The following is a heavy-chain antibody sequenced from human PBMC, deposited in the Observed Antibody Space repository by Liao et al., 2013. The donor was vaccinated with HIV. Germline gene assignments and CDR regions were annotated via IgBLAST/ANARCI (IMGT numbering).Heavy chain of an antibody. CDR2: IYTSGST. D-gene: IGHD3-3*01. Sequence: QVQLQESGPGLVKPSQTLSLTCTVSGVSISSGTYYWSWIRQPAGKGLEWIGHIYTSGSTNYNPSLKSRVTISVDRSKNQFSLKLSSVTAADTAVYYCARGRAYDFWSGSVPTFDYWGQGTLVTVPS. J-gene: IGHJ4*02. V-gene: IGHV4-61*02. CDR3: ARGRAYDFWSGSVPTFDY. CDR1: GVSISSGTYY.